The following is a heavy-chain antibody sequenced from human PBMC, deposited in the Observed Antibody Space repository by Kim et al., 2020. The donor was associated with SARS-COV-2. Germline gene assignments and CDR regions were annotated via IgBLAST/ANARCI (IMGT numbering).Heavy chain of an antibody. CDR2: GYYNRST. Sequence: SETLSLTCTVSGGSVNSNSYYWGCVRQPPGKGLESIGSGYYNRSTYNNSSLKRRVFISVDTSRNQFSLMRTSVTAADTAVYYFAGHLLSYYFDSSGHLMVGSYGMDVGGEGPAVAVSS. CDR3: AGHLLSYYFDSSGHLMVGSYGMDV. CDR1: GGSVNSNSYY. J-gene: IGHJ6*04. D-gene: IGHD3-22*01. V-gene: IGHV4-39*01.